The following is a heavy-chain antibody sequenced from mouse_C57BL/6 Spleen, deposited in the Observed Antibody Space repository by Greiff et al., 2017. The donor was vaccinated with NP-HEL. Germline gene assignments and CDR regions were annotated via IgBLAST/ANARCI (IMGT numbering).Heavy chain of an antibody. J-gene: IGHJ3*01. Sequence: QVQLQQSGPELVKPGASVKISCKASGYAFSSSWMNWVKQRPGKGLEWIGRIYPGDGDTNYNGKFKGKATLTADKSSSTAYMQLSSLTSEDSAVYFCARDWYEAYWGQGTLVTVSA. CDR2: IYPGDGDT. D-gene: IGHD1-1*02. V-gene: IGHV1-82*01. CDR1: GYAFSSSW. CDR3: ARDWYEAY.